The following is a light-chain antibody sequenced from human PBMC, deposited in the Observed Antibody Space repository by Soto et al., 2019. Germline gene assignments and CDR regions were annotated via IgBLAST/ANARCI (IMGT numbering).Light chain of an antibody. Sequence: EIVLTQSPGPLPLSPGERATLSCRASQSVRSNFLAWYQQKPDQAPRLLIYVSSNRATGIPDRFSGSGSGTDFTLTITRLEAEDFAMYCCQRYDSLRTFGQGTKVEI. J-gene: IGKJ1*01. V-gene: IGKV3-20*01. CDR3: QRYDSLRT. CDR1: QSVRSNF. CDR2: VSS.